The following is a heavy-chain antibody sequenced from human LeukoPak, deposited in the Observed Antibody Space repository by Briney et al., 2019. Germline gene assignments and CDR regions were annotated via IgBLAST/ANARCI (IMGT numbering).Heavy chain of an antibody. CDR1: GYTFIAYY. Sequence: ASVKVSYKASGYTFIAYYMHWVRQAPGQGLEWMGWINPNSGGTNYAQKFQGRVTMTRDTSISTAYMDLSRLRSDDTAVYYCARGMRVLVPAATWFDPWGQGTLVTVSS. V-gene: IGHV1-2*02. CDR3: ARGMRVLVPAATWFDP. CDR2: INPNSGGT. D-gene: IGHD2-2*01. J-gene: IGHJ5*02.